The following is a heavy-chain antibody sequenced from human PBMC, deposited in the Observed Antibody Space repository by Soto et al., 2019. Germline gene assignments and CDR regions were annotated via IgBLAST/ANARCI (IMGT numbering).Heavy chain of an antibody. V-gene: IGHV5-51*01. CDR1: GYSFTSYW. CDR2: IYPGDSDT. J-gene: IGHJ6*02. D-gene: IGHD5-12*01. CDR3: ATVEMAHPGYYYYGMDV. Sequence: GESLKISCKGSGYSFTSYWIGWVRQMPVKGLEWMGIIYPGDSDTRYSPSFQGQVTISADKSISTAYLQWGSLKASDTAMYYCATVEMAHPGYYYYGMDVWGQGTTVTVSS.